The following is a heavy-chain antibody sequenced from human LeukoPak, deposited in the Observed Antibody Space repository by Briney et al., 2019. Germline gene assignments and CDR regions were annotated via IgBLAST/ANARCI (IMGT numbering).Heavy chain of an antibody. CDR3: ARAVGAGYCSSTSCYINWFDP. CDR1: GFTFSSYS. J-gene: IGHJ5*02. D-gene: IGHD2-2*03. CDR2: ISSSSIYI. V-gene: IGHV3-21*01. Sequence: PGGSLRLSCAASGFTFSSYSMNWVRQASGQGLEWVSSISSSSIYIYYADSVKGRSTISRDNAKNSLYLQMNSLRAEDTAVYYCARAVGAGYCSSTSCYINWFDPWGQGTLVTVSS.